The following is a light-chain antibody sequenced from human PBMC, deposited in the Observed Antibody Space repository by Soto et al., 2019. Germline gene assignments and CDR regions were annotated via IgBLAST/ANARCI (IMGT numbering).Light chain of an antibody. CDR1: QGINSNY. J-gene: IGKJ2*01. CDR2: VAS. V-gene: IGKV3-20*01. CDR3: QQYDNSLYT. Sequence: EIVLTQSPGTLSLSPGARATLSCRASQGINSNYLAWYQQKPGQPPRLLIYVASTRATGIPDRFSGSGSGTDFTLTISRLEPEDFAVFYCQQYDNSLYTFGQGTKLEIK.